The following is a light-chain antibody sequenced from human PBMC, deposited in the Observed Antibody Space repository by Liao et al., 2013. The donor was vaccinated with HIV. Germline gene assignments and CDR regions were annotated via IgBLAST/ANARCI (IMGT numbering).Light chain of an antibody. CDR2: YDT. CDR1: SIGSKS. J-gene: IGLJ1*01. V-gene: IGLV3-21*01. CDR3: QVWDSGSDHYV. Sequence: SYVLTQPSSLSVAPGKTARMTCGGNSIGSKSVHWYQQKPGQAPVLVIYYDTDRPSGIPERFSGSNSGNTATLTISRVEAGDEADYYCQVWDSGSDHYVFGTGTKVTVL.